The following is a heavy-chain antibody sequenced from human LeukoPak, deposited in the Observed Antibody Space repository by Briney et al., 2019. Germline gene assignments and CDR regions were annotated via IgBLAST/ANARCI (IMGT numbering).Heavy chain of an antibody. CDR3: ARDAYYYGMDV. CDR2: INAHNGNT. CDR1: GYTFSNYG. J-gene: IGHJ6*02. V-gene: IGHV1-18*01. Sequence: ASVKVSCKASGYTFSNYGISWVRQAPGQGLEWMGWINAHNGNTKYRQKFQGRVTMTTDTSTNTAYMDLRSLTSDDTAVYYCARDAYYYGMDVWGQGTTVTVSS.